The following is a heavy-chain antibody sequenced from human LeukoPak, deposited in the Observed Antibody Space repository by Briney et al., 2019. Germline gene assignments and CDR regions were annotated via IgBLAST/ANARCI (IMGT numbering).Heavy chain of an antibody. V-gene: IGHV1-58*02. CDR3: AADRSYYYDSSGFASSI. D-gene: IGHD3-22*01. CDR2: IVVGSGNT. J-gene: IGHJ3*02. Sequence: SVKVSCKASGFTFTSSAMQWVRQARGQRLEWIGWIVVGSGNTNYAQKFQERVTITRDMSTSTAYMELSSLRSEDTAVYYCAADRSYYYDSSGFASSIWGQGTTVTVSS. CDR1: GFTFTSSA.